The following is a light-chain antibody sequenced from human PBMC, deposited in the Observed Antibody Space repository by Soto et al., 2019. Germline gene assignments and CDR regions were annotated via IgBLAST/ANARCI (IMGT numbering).Light chain of an antibody. V-gene: IGKV3-20*01. CDR2: GAS. J-gene: IGKJ1*01. CDR1: QSISSSY. Sequence: EIVLTQSPDTLSSSPGERATLSCRASQSISSSYLAWYQQKPGQAPRLLIYGASSRATGIPDRFSGSGSGTDSTLTISRLEPEDSAMYYCQQYVSWMFGQGTKLEIK. CDR3: QQYVSWM.